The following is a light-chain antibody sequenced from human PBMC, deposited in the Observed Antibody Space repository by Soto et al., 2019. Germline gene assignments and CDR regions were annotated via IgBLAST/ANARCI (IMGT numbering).Light chain of an antibody. CDR2: GAS. CDR3: QQYGSSPYT. J-gene: IGKJ2*01. CDR1: QTFTSNY. V-gene: IGKV3-20*01. Sequence: EIVLTQSPGTLSLSPGERATLSCRASQTFTSNYLAWYRHQPGQAPRLLIYGASSRATGIPDRFSGSGSGTDFTLIISGLEPEDSAVYYCQQYGSSPYTFGRGTKLEIK.